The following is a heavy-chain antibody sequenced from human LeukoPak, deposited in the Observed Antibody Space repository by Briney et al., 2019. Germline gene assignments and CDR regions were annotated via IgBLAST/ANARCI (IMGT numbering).Heavy chain of an antibody. CDR3: TTQFCSGGSCYQDAFHI. CDR1: TYNSGDYY. V-gene: IGHV1-69-2*01. J-gene: IGHJ3*02. D-gene: IGHD2-15*01. CDR2: VDPQQGET. Sequence: GAAVKVSCKASTYNSGDYYMHWVKQAPGKGPEWMGRVDPQQGETIYAGKFQGRVAIIADTSVDTAYMELSSLTSDDTAVYYCTTQFCSGGSCYQDAFHIWGQGTMVTVSS.